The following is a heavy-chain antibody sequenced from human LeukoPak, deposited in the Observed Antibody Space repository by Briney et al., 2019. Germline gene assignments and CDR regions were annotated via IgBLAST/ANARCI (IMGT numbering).Heavy chain of an antibody. Sequence: GSLRLSCAASGFTFSRFGMHWVRQTPGKGLEWVAVIAYDGSRAFYADSVKGRFTISRDNSKNTMSAQMDDLRAEDTAVYYCTRYNNDHFDYWGQGTLVTVSS. CDR3: TRYNNDHFDY. V-gene: IGHV3-33*08. CDR2: IAYDGSRA. D-gene: IGHD1-14*01. J-gene: IGHJ4*02. CDR1: GFTFSRFG.